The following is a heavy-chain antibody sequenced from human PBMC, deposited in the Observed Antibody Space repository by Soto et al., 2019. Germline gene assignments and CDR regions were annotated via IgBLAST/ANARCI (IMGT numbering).Heavy chain of an antibody. J-gene: IGHJ6*03. CDR1: GFTFSSYA. V-gene: IGHV3-23*01. Sequence: PGGSLRLSCAASGFTFSSYAMRWVRQAPGKGLEWVSAISGSGGSTYYADSVKGRFTISRDNSKNTLYLQMNSLRAEDTAVYYCANYFDFWSCYYTEYSDYYMAVWGKGTTVTV. CDR3: ANYFDFWSCYYTEYSDYYMAV. CDR2: ISGSGGST. D-gene: IGHD3-3*01.